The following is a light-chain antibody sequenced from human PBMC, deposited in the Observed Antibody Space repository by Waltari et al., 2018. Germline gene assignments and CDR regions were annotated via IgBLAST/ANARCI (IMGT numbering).Light chain of an antibody. V-gene: IGKV3-20*01. Sequence: EIVLTQSPDTLALSTGERATLSCRASQGVSSSFLAWFQQKPGQAPRLLIYCASNRATGIPDRFSGSGSGTDFTLTITRLEPEDFAVYYCQQYFGSPPYTFGQGTKLEI. CDR1: QGVSSSF. CDR2: CAS. CDR3: QQYFGSPPYT. J-gene: IGKJ2*01.